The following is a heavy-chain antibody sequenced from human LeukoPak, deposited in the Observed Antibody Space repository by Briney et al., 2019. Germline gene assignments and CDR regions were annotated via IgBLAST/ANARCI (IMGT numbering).Heavy chain of an antibody. J-gene: IGHJ4*02. V-gene: IGHV3-66*02. D-gene: IGHD3-22*01. Sequence: PGGSLRFSCAASGFTVSSNYMSWVRQAPGKGLEWVSVIYSGGSTYYADSVKGRFTISRDNSKNTLYFQMNSLRAEDTAVYYCARCNGYCGFFDYWGLGTLVTVSS. CDR1: GFTVSSNY. CDR3: ARCNGYCGFFDY. CDR2: IYSGGST.